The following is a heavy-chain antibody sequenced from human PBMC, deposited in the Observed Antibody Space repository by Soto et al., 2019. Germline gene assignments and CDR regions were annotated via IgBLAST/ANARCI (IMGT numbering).Heavy chain of an antibody. CDR2: IYSGGVT. J-gene: IGHJ4*02. D-gene: IGHD4-17*01. V-gene: IGHV3-66*01. Sequence: EVQLVESGGGLVQPGGSLRLSCAASGFTVSNNYMCWVRQAPGKGLEWVSLIYSGGVTNYADSVRGRCTISRDNSRNTQYLQMNSLRADDTAVYFCAKRGSTVTTSLWYWGQGTLVTVSS. CDR1: GFTVSNNY. CDR3: AKRGSTVTTSLWY.